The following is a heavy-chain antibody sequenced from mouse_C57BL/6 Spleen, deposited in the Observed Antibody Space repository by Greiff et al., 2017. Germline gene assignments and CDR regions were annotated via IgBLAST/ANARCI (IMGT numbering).Heavy chain of an antibody. J-gene: IGHJ3*01. CDR1: GFTFSSYA. V-gene: IGHV5-9-1*02. CDR2: ISSGGDYI. D-gene: IGHD2-4*01. Sequence: EVMLVESGEGLVKPGGSLKLSCAASGFTFSSYAMSWVRQTPEKRLEWVAYISSGGDYIYYADTVKGRFTISRDNARNTLYMQISSLKSEDTAMYYCTRDDYDGFAYWGQGTLVTVSA. CDR3: TRDDYDGFAY.